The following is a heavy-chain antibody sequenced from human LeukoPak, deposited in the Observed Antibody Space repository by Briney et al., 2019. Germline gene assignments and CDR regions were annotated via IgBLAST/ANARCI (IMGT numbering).Heavy chain of an antibody. D-gene: IGHD5-18*01. CDR2: ISQNGNEK. CDR3: ARGLQRHVDTTMVSRLWDY. J-gene: IGHJ4*02. V-gene: IGHV3-30*14. CDR1: GFTFSTYA. Sequence: PGTSLRLSCAASGFTFSTYAMHWVRQAPGKGLEWVAVISQNGNEKYYTDSVEGRFTISRDNSKNTLYLQMNSLRAEDRAVYYCARGLQRHVDTTMVSRLWDYWGQGTLVTVSS.